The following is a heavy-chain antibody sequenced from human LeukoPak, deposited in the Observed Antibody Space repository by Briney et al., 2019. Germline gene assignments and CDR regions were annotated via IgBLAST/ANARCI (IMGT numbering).Heavy chain of an antibody. CDR2: INPSGGTT. CDR1: GYTFTSYY. D-gene: IGHD5-12*01. V-gene: IGHV1-46*03. Sequence: ASAKVSCKASGYTFTSYYMHWVRQAPGQGLEWMGIINPSGGTTTYAQKFQGRVTVTRDTSTSTVYMELSSLTSEDTAVYYCGNSGYGGLDYWGQGTLVTVSS. CDR3: GNSGYGGLDY. J-gene: IGHJ4*02.